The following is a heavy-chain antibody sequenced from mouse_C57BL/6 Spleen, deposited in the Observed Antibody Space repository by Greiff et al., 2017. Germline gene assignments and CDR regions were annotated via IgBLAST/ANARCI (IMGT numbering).Heavy chain of an antibody. CDR3: VRGGYFDY. CDR2: ISYDDSN. CDR1: GYSITSGNY. Sequence: ESGPGLVKPSQSLSLTCSVTGYSITSGNYWNWIRQFPGNKLEWMSYISYDDSNNYNPSLKNLISIARDTSKNQFFLKLNSVTTEDSATYYCVRGGYFDYWGQGTTLTVSS. J-gene: IGHJ2*01. V-gene: IGHV3-6*01.